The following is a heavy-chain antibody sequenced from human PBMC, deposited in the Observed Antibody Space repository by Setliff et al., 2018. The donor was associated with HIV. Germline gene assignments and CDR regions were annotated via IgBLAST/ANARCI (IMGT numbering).Heavy chain of an antibody. CDR2: IYMRGGT. CDR3: AIDHVTNIAESGYGYTRIDP. CDR1: GGSIIREISW. Sequence: KASETLSLTCTVSGGSIIREISWWAWIRQPAGKGPEWLGQIYMRGGTDYNPSLEGRVTISLDTSKNQFSLKLTSVTAADTAVYYCAIDHVTNIAESGYGYTRIDPWGPGISVTVSS. J-gene: IGHJ5*02. V-gene: IGHV4-61*09. D-gene: IGHD5-18*01.